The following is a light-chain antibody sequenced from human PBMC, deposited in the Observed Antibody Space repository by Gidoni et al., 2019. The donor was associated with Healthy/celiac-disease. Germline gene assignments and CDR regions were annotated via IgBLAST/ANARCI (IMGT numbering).Light chain of an antibody. CDR2: AAS. CDR1: QGISNY. Sequence: IQLTPSPSSLSASVGDRVTITCRASQGISNYLAWYQQTPGKVTKLLIYAASTLQSGVPSRFSGRGSGTDFTLTISSLQPEYVATYYCQKYNSAPWTFXQXTKVXIK. CDR3: QKYNSAPWT. V-gene: IGKV1-27*01. J-gene: IGKJ1*01.